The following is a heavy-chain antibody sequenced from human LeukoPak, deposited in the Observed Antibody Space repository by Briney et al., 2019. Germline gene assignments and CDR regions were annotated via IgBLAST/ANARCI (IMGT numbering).Heavy chain of an antibody. CDR2: VSFDGSKK. V-gene: IGHV3-30-3*01. Sequence: PGRSLRLSCAASGFTFSNYAIHWVRQAPGKGLDWVAVVSFDGSKKYYADSVKGRFTISRGNSKNTLYLQMNTLRPDDTAVYYCTRAKRGPFDYWGQGTLVTVSS. CDR3: TRAKRGPFDY. CDR1: GFTFSNYA. J-gene: IGHJ4*01.